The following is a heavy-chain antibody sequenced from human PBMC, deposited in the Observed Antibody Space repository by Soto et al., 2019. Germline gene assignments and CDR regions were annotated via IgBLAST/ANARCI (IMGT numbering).Heavy chain of an antibody. CDR3: ARAYTMVRAPDNYYYYYGMDV. V-gene: IGHV1-18*01. J-gene: IGHJ6*02. Sequence: VASVKVSCKASGYTFTSYGISWVRQAPGQGLEWMGWISAYNGNTNYAQKLQGRVTMTTDTSTSTAYMELRSLRSDDTAVYYCARAYTMVRAPDNYYYYYGMDVWGQGTTVTVSS. CDR1: GYTFTSYG. D-gene: IGHD3-10*01. CDR2: ISAYNGNT.